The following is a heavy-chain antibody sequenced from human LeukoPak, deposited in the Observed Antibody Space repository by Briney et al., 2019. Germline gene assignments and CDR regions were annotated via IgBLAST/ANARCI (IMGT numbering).Heavy chain of an antibody. CDR3: ARGERGYLDY. CDR2: INHSGST. V-gene: IGHV4-34*01. J-gene: IGHJ4*02. Sequence: SETLSLTCAVYGGSFSGYCWSWIRQPPGKGLEWIGEINHSGSTNYNPSLKSRVTISVDTSKNQFSLKLSSVTAADTAVYYCARGERGYLDYWGQGTLVTVSS. D-gene: IGHD5-12*01. CDR1: GGSFSGYC.